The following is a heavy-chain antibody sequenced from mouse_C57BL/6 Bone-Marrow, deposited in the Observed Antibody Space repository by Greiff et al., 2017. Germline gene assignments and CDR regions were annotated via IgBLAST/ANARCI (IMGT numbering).Heavy chain of an antibody. V-gene: IGHV5-4*01. J-gene: IGHJ2*01. CDR2: ISAGGSYT. Sequence: EVKLMESGGGLVKPGGSLKLSCAASGFTFSSHAMSWVRQTPEKRLEWVATISAGGSYTYYPDNVKGRFTISRDNAKNNLYLQMSHLKSEDTAMYYCARDLAGYPIFDYWGQGTTLTVSS. D-gene: IGHD2-2*01. CDR1: GFTFSSHA. CDR3: ARDLAGYPIFDY.